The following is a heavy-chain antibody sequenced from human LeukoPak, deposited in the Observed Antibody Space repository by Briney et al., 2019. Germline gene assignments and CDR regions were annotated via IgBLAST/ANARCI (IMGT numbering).Heavy chain of an antibody. CDR3: ATLNTAMVFRYYFDY. Sequence: ASVKVSCKASGYTFTSYGISWVRQAPGQGLEWMGWISAYNGNTNYAQKLQGRVTMTTDTSTSTAYMELRSLRSEDTAVYYCATLNTAMVFRYYFDYWGQGTLVTVSS. CDR1: GYTFTSYG. J-gene: IGHJ4*02. V-gene: IGHV1-18*01. D-gene: IGHD5-18*01. CDR2: ISAYNGNT.